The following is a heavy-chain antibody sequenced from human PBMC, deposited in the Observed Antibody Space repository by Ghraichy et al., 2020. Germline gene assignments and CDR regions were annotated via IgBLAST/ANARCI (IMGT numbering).Heavy chain of an antibody. CDR2: IKQDESEK. V-gene: IGHV3-7*03. J-gene: IGHJ4*02. Sequence: GALRLSCAASGFTFRSFWMTWVRQAPGKGLEWVANIKQDESEKYYVDSVKGRFTISRDNDKNLLSLQMNSLRAEDTAIYYCARDAGIGGYYKVDYWGQGTLVTVSS. CDR3: ARDAGIGGYYKVDY. D-gene: IGHD3-22*01. CDR1: GFTFRSFW.